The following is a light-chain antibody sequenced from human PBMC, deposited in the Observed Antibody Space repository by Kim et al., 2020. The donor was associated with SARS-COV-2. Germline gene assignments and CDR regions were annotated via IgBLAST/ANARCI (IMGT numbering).Light chain of an antibody. V-gene: IGLV3-1*01. CDR1: KLGDKY. CDR3: QAWDSSTNVV. J-gene: IGLJ2*01. CDR2: QDS. Sequence: VSPGQTASITCSGDKLGDKYACWYQQKPGQSPVLVIYQDSKRPSGIPERFSGSNSGNTATLTISGTQAMDEADYYCQAWDSSTNVVFCGGTQLTVL.